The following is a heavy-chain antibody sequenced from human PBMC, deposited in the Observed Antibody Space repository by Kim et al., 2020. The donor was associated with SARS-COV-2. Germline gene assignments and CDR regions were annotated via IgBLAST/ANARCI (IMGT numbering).Heavy chain of an antibody. D-gene: IGHD2-2*02. Sequence: SETLSLTCTVSGGSISSGGYYWSWIRQHPGKGLEWIGYIYYSGSTYYNPSLKSRVTISVDTSKNQFSLKLSSVTAADTAVYYCARDSEHCSSTSCYKNYYYGMDVWGQGTTVTVSS. V-gene: IGHV4-31*03. CDR1: GGSISSGGYY. CDR2: IYYSGST. CDR3: ARDSEHCSSTSCYKNYYYGMDV. J-gene: IGHJ6*02.